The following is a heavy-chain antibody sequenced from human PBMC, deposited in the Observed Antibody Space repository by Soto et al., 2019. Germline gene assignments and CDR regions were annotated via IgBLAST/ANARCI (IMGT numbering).Heavy chain of an antibody. D-gene: IGHD4-17*01. CDR1: GYTFANHG. CDR2: ISPYSGDT. V-gene: IGHV1-18*04. J-gene: IGHJ6*02. CDR3: ARDRXRWTYGHNEYYKYGMDV. Sequence: GASVKVSCKASGYTFANHGLNWVRQAPGQGLEWVGWISPYSGDTKQLQKVQGRVTMTTDTATTTAYMELRSLRSDDTAVYYCARDRXRWTYGHNEYYKYGMDVWGQGTTVTVSS.